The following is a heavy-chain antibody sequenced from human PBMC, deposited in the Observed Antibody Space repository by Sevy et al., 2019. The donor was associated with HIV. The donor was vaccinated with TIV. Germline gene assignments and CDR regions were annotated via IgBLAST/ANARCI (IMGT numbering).Heavy chain of an antibody. CDR2: TFPGNGDT. CDR1: GYMFISYW. CDR3: ARGPLVNPVYWFDS. D-gene: IGHD6-13*01. V-gene: IGHV5-51*01. J-gene: IGHJ5*01. Sequence: GESLKISCKVSGYMFISYWIGWVRQRPGRGLEWVGTTFPGNGDTRYGPSFKGQVTISADKSISTAFLQWRSLKATDTAIYHCARGPLVNPVYWFDSWGQGTLVTVSS.